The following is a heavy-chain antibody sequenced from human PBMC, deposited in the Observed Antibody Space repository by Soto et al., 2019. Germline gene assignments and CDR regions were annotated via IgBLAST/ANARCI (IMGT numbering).Heavy chain of an antibody. CDR3: ASESGGYCSSTSCFDAFDI. D-gene: IGHD2-2*01. CDR2: INPSGGST. Sequence: QVQLVQSGAEVKKPGASVKVSCKASGYTFTSYYMHWVRQAPGQGLEWMGIINPSGGSTSYAQKFQGRVTMTRDTSTSTVYMELSSLRSEDTAVHYCASESGGYCSSTSCFDAFDIWGQGTMVTVSS. CDR1: GYTFTSYY. V-gene: IGHV1-46*03. J-gene: IGHJ3*02.